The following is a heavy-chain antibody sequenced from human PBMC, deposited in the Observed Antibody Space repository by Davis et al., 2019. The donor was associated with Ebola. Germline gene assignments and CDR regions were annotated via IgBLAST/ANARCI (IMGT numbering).Heavy chain of an antibody. CDR2: ISFDESTK. J-gene: IGHJ6*03. Sequence: PGGSLRLSCAASGFTFSSYSMNWVRQAPGKGLDWVAVISFDESTKYYGDSVKGRFTISRDNIKNTLYLQMNSLRAEDTAVYYCARDPNEYYMDVWGKGTTVTVSS. CDR3: ARDPNEYYMDV. V-gene: IGHV3-30*03. CDR1: GFTFSSYS. D-gene: IGHD2-8*01.